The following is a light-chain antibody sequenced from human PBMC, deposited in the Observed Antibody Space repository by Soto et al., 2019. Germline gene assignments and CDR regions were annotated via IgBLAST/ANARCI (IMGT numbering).Light chain of an antibody. V-gene: IGKV3-20*01. CDR1: QSVTSNY. CDR2: GAS. CDR3: QQYGTSPRT. J-gene: IGKJ1*01. Sequence: EVELTQSPGTLSLSPGDTATLSCGASQSVTSNYLAWYQQKAGQPPRLLIYGASTRASGIPDRFSGSGSGTGFTLTLDRLEPEDFAVYYCQQYGTSPRTFGRGTKVEIK.